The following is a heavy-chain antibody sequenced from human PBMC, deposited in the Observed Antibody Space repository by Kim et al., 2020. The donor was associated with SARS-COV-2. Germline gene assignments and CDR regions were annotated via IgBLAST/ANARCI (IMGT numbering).Heavy chain of an antibody. CDR1: GFSISDYG. J-gene: IGHJ4*01. Sequence: GGSLRLSCAASGFSISDYGVQWVRQVPGKGPEWVGRIRSKINDYATAYGVSVKGRFTISRDDSKNMAYLQMNSLKTDDTAVYYCSRRDTGNDSHY. V-gene: IGHV3-73*01. CDR2: IRSKINDYAT. CDR3: SRRDTGNDSHY. D-gene: IGHD5-12*01.